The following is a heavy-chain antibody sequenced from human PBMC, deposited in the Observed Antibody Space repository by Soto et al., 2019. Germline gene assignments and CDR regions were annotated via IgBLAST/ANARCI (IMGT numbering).Heavy chain of an antibody. D-gene: IGHD6-6*01. CDR2: IDPSDSYT. V-gene: IGHV5-10-1*01. Sequence: GESLKISCKGSGYSFTSYWISWVRQMPGKGLEWMGRIDPSDSYTNYSPSFQGHVTISADKSISTAYLQWSSLKASDTAMYYCARERAARLGNYYYGMDVWGQGTPVTVSS. CDR3: ARERAARLGNYYYGMDV. CDR1: GYSFTSYW. J-gene: IGHJ6*02.